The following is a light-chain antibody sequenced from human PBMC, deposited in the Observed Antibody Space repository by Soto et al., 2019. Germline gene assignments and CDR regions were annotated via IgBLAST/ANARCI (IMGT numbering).Light chain of an antibody. Sequence: QSALTQPPSVSGSPGQSITVSCTGTSSDIGASNFVSWYQHLPGRAPKVIIFEATNRPSGVSDRFSGSKAGITASLTISGLQADDEAEYFGISYKTDDTCVFGTGTKVTVL. V-gene: IGLV2-14*01. CDR1: SSDIGASNF. J-gene: IGLJ1*01. CDR3: ISYKTDDTCV. CDR2: EAT.